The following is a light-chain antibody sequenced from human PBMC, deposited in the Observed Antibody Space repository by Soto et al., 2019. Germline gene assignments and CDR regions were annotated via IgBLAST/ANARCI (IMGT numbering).Light chain of an antibody. CDR3: QSYDRSLSGYV. CDR1: SSNIGAGYD. CDR2: DNS. J-gene: IGLJ1*01. V-gene: IGLV1-40*01. Sequence: QSVLTQPLSVSGAPGQRVTFSCTGSSSNIGAGYDVHWYQQLPGTAPKLLIYDNSNRPSGVPDRFSGSKSGTSASLAITGLQAEDEADYYCQSYDRSLSGYVFGTGTKLTVL.